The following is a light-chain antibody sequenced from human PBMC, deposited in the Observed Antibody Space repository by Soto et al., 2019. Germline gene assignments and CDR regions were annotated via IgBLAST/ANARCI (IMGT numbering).Light chain of an antibody. CDR2: DVS. Sequence: QSVLTQPASVSGSPGQSITISCTGTSSDVGGYNYVSWYQQHPGKAPKLMIYDVSNRPSGVSNRFSGSQSGNTASLTISGLQAEDEADYYCSSYTSSSTLLDVFGTGTKVTVL. CDR3: SSYTSSSTLLDV. CDR1: SSDVGGYNY. V-gene: IGLV2-14*01. J-gene: IGLJ1*01.